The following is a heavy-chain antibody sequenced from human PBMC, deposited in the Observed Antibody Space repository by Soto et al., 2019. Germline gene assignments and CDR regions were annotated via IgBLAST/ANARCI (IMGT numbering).Heavy chain of an antibody. J-gene: IGHJ3*01. CDR2: INPNSGGT. CDR3: ARDRRFYDSGSYDIANDAFDV. V-gene: IGHV1-2*02. D-gene: IGHD3-22*01. CDR1: GCTFTGYH. Sequence: GASVKVSRKASGCTFTGYHMHRVRQAPGQGLEWMGWINPNSGGTNYAQKFQGRVTMTRDTSISTAYMEVSRLRSGDTAGYYCARDRRFYDSGSYDIANDAFDVWGQGTMVTVSS.